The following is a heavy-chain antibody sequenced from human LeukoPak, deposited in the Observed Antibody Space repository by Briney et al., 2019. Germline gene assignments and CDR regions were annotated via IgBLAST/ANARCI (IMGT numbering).Heavy chain of an antibody. Sequence: PSETLSLTCTVSGYSISSGYYWGWIRQPPGKGLEWIGYIYYSGSTNYNPSLKSRVTISVDTSKNQFSLKLSSVTAADTAVYYCARDETTVTTFPPRLDYWGQGTLVTVSS. CDR2: IYYSGST. CDR3: ARDETTVTTFPPRLDY. CDR1: GYSISSGYY. D-gene: IGHD4-17*01. J-gene: IGHJ4*02. V-gene: IGHV4-38-2*02.